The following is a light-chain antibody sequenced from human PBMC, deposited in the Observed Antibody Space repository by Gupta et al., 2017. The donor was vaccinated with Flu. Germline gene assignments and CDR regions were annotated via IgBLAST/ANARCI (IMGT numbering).Light chain of an antibody. Sequence: VDRVTITCRSSQSISSYLNGYQQTPGKAPRHLIYAASSLQSRVPSRFSGSGSGTDFTLTITSLQPEDVATYYCQQCYSNPWTFGQGTKVEIK. CDR1: QSISSY. J-gene: IGKJ1*01. CDR2: AAS. CDR3: QQCYSNPWT. V-gene: IGKV1-39*01.